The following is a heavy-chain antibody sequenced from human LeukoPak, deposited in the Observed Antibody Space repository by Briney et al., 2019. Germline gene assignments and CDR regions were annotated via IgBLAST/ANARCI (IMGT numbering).Heavy chain of an antibody. D-gene: IGHD3-22*01. CDR1: GFTFSSYA. J-gene: IGHJ4*02. Sequence: GGSLRLSCAASGFTFSSYAMSWVRQAPGKGLEWVSAISGSGGSTYYADSVKGRFTISRDNSKNTLYLQMNSLRAEDTAVYYCARSIIPYYYDSSARCGLDYWGQGTLVTVSS. V-gene: IGHV3-23*01. CDR3: ARSIIPYYYDSSARCGLDY. CDR2: ISGSGGST.